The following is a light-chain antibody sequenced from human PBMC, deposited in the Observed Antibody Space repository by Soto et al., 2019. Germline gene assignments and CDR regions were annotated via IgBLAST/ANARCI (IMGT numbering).Light chain of an antibody. CDR3: QQYASYSPT. CDR1: HSINNW. V-gene: IGKV1-5*01. Sequence: IQMTHSPSTLSASFGDIVSITFRASHSINNWLAWYQLKPGKAPKLLIYDASTLESGVPSRFSGSGSGTEFTPTISSLQPDDFATYYCQQYASYSPTFGQGTKVDTK. J-gene: IGKJ1*01. CDR2: DAS.